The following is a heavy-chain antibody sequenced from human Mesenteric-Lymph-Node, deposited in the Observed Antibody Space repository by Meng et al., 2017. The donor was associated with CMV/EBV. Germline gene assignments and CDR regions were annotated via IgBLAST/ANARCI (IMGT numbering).Heavy chain of an antibody. CDR2: ISNSSSTI. CDR3: ARDRLLYPDY. V-gene: IGHV3-48*04. CDR1: GFTFSSYS. D-gene: IGHD3-3*01. J-gene: IGHJ4*02. Sequence: GESLKISCAASGFTFSSYSMNWVRQAPGKGLEWVSYISNSSSTIYYADSVKGRFTISRDNAKNSLYLQMNSLRAEDTAVYYCARDRLLYPDYWGQGTLVTVSS.